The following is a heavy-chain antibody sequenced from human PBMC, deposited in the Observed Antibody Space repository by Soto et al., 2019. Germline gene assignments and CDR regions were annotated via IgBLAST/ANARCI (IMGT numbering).Heavy chain of an antibody. J-gene: IGHJ1*01. Sequence: SETLSLTCTVSGGSISSSYWSWIRQPPGKGLEWIGYIYYSGSTNYNPSLKSRVTISVDTSKNQFSLKLSSVTAADTAVYYCARGDCGGDCYSEYFQHWGQGTLVTVS. CDR3: ARGDCGGDCYSEYFQH. V-gene: IGHV4-59*01. CDR1: GGSISSSY. CDR2: IYYSGST. D-gene: IGHD2-21*02.